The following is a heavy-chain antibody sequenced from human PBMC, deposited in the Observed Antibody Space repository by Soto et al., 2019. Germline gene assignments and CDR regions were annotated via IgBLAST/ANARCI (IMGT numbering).Heavy chain of an antibody. V-gene: IGHV3-30-3*01. CDR1: GFTFSSYA. Sequence: QVQLVESGGGVVQPGRSLRLSCAASGFTFSSYAMHWVRQAPGKGLEWVAVISYEGSNKYYADSVKGRFTISRDNSKNTLYLQVNSLRLEDTAVYYCARPLWRDDYNWGYFDLWGRGTLVTVSS. J-gene: IGHJ2*01. CDR2: ISYEGSNK. D-gene: IGHD4-4*01. CDR3: ARPLWRDDYNWGYFDL.